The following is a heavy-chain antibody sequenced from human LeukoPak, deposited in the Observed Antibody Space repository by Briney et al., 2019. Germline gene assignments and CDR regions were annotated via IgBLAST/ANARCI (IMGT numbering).Heavy chain of an antibody. CDR2: ISYDGSNK. V-gene: IGHV3-30-3*01. Sequence: GSLRPSCAASGFPFSSYAMHRVRQAPGKGLEWVAVISYDGSNKYYADSVKGRFTISRDNSKNTLYLQMNSLRAEDTAVYYCARDRTVTTFYYYGMDVWGQGTTVTVSS. CDR3: ARDRTVTTFYYYGMDV. D-gene: IGHD4-17*01. CDR1: GFPFSSYA. J-gene: IGHJ6*02.